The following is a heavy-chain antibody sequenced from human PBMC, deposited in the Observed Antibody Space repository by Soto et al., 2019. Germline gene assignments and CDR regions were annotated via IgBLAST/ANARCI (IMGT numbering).Heavy chain of an antibody. J-gene: IGHJ4*02. CDR3: ARDFTKSSSWPYYFDY. CDR2: ISACSGST. Sequence: ASVKVSCKASGYTFTTYGISWVRQAPGQGLEWMGWISACSGSTKFAQKLQGRVTMTTDTSTTTAYMELRSLTSDDTAVYYCARDFTKSSSWPYYFDYWGQGTLVTVSS. D-gene: IGHD6-13*01. CDR1: GYTFTTYG. V-gene: IGHV1-18*01.